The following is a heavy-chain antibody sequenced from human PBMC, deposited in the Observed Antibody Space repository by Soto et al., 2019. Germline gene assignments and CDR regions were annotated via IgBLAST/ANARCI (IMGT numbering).Heavy chain of an antibody. CDR2: ISTFNGNT. CDR1: GYTFTSYG. J-gene: IGHJ4*02. D-gene: IGHD2-21*01. CDR3: ARERGLTVSTLLGY. V-gene: IGHV1-18*01. Sequence: QVQLVQSGAEVKKPGASVKVSSKASGYTFTSYGINWVRQAPGQGLEWMGRISTFNGNTKFAPKFQGRVTMTTDTDTTTVYMELRSLRSNDTAVYYCARERGLTVSTLLGYWGQGTLVTVSS.